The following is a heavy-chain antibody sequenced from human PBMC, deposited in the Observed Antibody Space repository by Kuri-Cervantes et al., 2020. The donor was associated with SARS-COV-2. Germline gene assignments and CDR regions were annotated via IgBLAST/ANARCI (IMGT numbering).Heavy chain of an antibody. CDR1: GFTFSSYW. CDR2: IKQDGSEK. D-gene: IGHD2-2*01. Sequence: GESLKISCAASGFTFSSYWMSWVRQAPGKGLEWVANIKQDGSEKYYVDSVKGRSTISRDNAKNSLYLQMNSLRAEDTAVYYCAREGFQYQLLRGAYFDYWGQGTLVTVFS. CDR3: AREGFQYQLLRGAYFDY. V-gene: IGHV3-7*05. J-gene: IGHJ4*02.